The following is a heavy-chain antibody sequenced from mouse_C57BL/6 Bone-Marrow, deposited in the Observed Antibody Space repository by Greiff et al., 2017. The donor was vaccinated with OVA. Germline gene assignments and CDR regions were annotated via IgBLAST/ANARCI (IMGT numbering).Heavy chain of an antibody. V-gene: IGHV1-81*01. CDR3: ARAGDYGSSYIAY. J-gene: IGHJ3*01. D-gene: IGHD1-1*01. Sequence: QVQLQQSGAELARPGASVKLSCKASGYTFTSYGISWVKQRTGQGLEWIGEIYPRSGNTYSNEKFKGKATLTADKSSSTAYMELRSLTSEDSAVYFCARAGDYGSSYIAYWGQGTLVTVSA. CDR2: IYPRSGNT. CDR1: GYTFTSYG.